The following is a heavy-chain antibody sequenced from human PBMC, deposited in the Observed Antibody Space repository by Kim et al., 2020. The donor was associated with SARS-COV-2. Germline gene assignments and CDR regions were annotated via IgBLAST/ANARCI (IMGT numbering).Heavy chain of an antibody. CDR1: RFTFSNSA. CDR2: IFGSGHGT. J-gene: IGHJ2*01. CDR3: AKHVHLTTVTFLWYFDL. D-gene: IGHD3-16*01. V-gene: IGHV3-23*01. Sequence: GGSLRLSCAASRFTFSNSAITWVRQAPGKGLEWVSTIFGSGHGTYYGDSVKGRFTVSRDNSKNTLFLQMNNLRVDDTAVYYCAKHVHLTTVTFLWYFDLWGRGT.